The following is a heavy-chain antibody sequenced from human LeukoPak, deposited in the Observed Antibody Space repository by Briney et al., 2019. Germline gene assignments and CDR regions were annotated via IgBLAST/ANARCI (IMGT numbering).Heavy chain of an antibody. CDR1: GFTFSSYS. V-gene: IGHV3-21*01. Sequence: GGSLRLSCAASGFTFSSYSMNWVRQAPGKGLEWVSSISSSSSYIYYADSVKGRFTISRDNAKNSLYLQMNSLRAEDTAVYYCARTCYSRIAVAGTYFDYWGQGTLVTVSS. CDR2: ISSSSSYI. CDR3: ARTCYSRIAVAGTYFDY. J-gene: IGHJ4*02. D-gene: IGHD6-19*01.